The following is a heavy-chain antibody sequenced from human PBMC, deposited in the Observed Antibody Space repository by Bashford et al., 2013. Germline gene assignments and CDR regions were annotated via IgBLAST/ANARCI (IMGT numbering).Heavy chain of an antibody. CDR3: ARHVRGYDGIDY. CDR1: VAPSAVVGYY. CDR2: IYYSGST. V-gene: IGHV4-39*01. Sequence: SSXNPCPSPALSLVAPSAVVGYYWGWIRQPPGKGLEWIGSIYYSGSTNYNTSLKSRVTISVDTSKNQFSLKLSSVTAADTAVYYCARHVRGYDGIDYWGQGTLVTVSS. J-gene: IGHJ4*02. D-gene: IGHD5-12*01.